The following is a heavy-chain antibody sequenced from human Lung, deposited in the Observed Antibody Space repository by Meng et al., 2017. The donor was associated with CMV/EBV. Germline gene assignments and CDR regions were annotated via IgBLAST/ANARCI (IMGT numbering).Heavy chain of an antibody. CDR1: GGFFSGYY. Sequence: GSLRLSCAVYGGFFSGYYWSWIRQPPGKGLEWIGEINHSGSTNYNPSLKSRVTIPVDTSKNQFSLKLSSVTAADTAVYYCAGEQGAFWGQGTLVTVSS. CDR2: INHSGST. D-gene: IGHD3-16*01. CDR3: AGEQGAF. V-gene: IGHV4-34*01. J-gene: IGHJ4*02.